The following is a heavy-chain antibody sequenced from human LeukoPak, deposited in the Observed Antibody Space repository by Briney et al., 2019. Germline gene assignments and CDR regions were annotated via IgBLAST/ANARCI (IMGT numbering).Heavy chain of an antibody. CDR2: ISGSGGST. D-gene: IGHD3-22*01. Sequence: PGGSLRLSCAASGFTFSSYAMSWVRQAPGKGLEWVSAISGSGGSTYYADSVKGRFTISRDNSKNTLYLQMNSLRAEDTAVYYCAKGNYYDSSGYYYLPDYWGQGTLVTVSS. CDR1: GFTFSSYA. J-gene: IGHJ4*02. CDR3: AKGNYYDSSGYYYLPDY. V-gene: IGHV3-23*01.